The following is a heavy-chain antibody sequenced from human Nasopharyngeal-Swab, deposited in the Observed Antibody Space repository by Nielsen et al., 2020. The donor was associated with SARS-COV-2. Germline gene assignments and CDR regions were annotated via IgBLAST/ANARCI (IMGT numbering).Heavy chain of an antibody. D-gene: IGHD3-22*01. Sequence: GESLKISCAASGFTFSSYDMHWVRQATRKGLEWVSAIGTAGDTYYPGSVKGRFTISRENAKHSLYLQMSSLRAGDTAVYYCARGWGQNYYDSSGYYPYYFDYWGQGTLVTVSS. J-gene: IGHJ4*02. CDR3: ARGWGQNYYDSSGYYPYYFDY. CDR1: GFTFSSYD. CDR2: IGTAGDT. V-gene: IGHV3-13*01.